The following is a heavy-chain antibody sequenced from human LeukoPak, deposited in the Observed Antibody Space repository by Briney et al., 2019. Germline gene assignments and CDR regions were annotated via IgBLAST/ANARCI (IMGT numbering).Heavy chain of an antibody. Sequence: GGSLRLSCAASGFIFTGYFMSWVRQAPGKGLEWVSYISSGSNTIYCADSVKGRFTISRDNAKNSLYLQMSSLRVEDAALYYCARGGSGPKRAPDYWGQGTLVTVSS. CDR3: ARGGSGPKRAPDY. CDR2: ISSGSNTI. CDR1: GFIFTGYF. D-gene: IGHD5-24*01. J-gene: IGHJ4*02. V-gene: IGHV3-48*01.